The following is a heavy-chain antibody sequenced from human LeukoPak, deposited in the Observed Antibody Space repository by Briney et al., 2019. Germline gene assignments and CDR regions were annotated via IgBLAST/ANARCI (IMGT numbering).Heavy chain of an antibody. CDR3: GRVRFYYYDITVSCLHS. Sequence: GGSLRLSCAASGFTFSSYAMHWVRQAPGKGLEWVAVISYDGSNKYYADSVKGRFTISRDNSKNTLYLQMNSLRAEDTAVYYWGRVRFYYYDITVSCLHSGGREPRAPVSS. CDR2: ISYDGSNK. CDR1: GFTFSSYA. V-gene: IGHV3-30-3*01. J-gene: IGHJ4*02. D-gene: IGHD3-22*01.